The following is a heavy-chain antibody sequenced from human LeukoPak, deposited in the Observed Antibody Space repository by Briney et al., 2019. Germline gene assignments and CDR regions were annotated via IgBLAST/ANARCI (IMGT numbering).Heavy chain of an antibody. CDR2: IYHSGSP. J-gene: IGHJ4*02. CDR1: GGSISSNNW. Sequence: SGTLSLTCAVSGGSISSNNWWGWARQPPGKGLEWIGEIYHSGSPNYNPSLKSRVTISVDTSKNQFSLKLSSVTAADTAVYYCARSTRGYSYGDFDYWGQGTLVTVSS. CDR3: ARSTRGYSYGDFDY. V-gene: IGHV4-4*02. D-gene: IGHD5-18*01.